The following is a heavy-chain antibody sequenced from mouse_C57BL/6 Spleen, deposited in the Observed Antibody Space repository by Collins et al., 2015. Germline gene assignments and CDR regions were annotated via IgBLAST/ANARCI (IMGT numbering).Heavy chain of an antibody. D-gene: IGHD1-1*01. CDR2: IYPSDSYT. J-gene: IGHJ2*01. V-gene: IGHV1-69*02. Sequence: QVQLQQPGAELVRPGASVKLSCKASGYTFTSYWINWVKQRPGQGLEWIGNIYPSDSYTNYNQKFKDKATLTVDKSSSTAYMQLSSPTSEDSAVYYCTRFYYGSSYYFDYWGQGTTLTVSS. CDR1: GYTFTSYW. CDR3: TRFYYGSSYYFDY.